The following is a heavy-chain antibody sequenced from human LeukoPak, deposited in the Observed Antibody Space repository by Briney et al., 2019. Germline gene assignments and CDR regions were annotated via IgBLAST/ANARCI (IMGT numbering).Heavy chain of an antibody. CDR3: ARDTAMVVIDKFDY. J-gene: IGHJ4*02. CDR1: GFTFSSYA. D-gene: IGHD5-18*01. V-gene: IGHV3-21*01. Sequence: GGSLRLSCAASGFTFSSYAMNWVRQAPGKGLEWVSSISSSSSYIYYADSVKGRFTISRDNAKNSLYLQMNSLRAEDTAVYYCARDTAMVVIDKFDYWGQGTLVTVSS. CDR2: ISSSSSYI.